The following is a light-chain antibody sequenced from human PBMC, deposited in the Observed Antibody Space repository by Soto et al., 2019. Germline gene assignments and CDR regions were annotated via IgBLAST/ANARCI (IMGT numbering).Light chain of an antibody. Sequence: EIVMTQSPGTLSLSPGERATLSCRASQSVSSRLAWYQQKPGQAPRLLISGASSRATGIPDRFSGSGSGTEFTLTISRVEPEDFAVYYCQQYGSLPITFGQGTRLEIK. V-gene: IGKV3-20*01. CDR1: QSVSSR. CDR2: GAS. J-gene: IGKJ5*01. CDR3: QQYGSLPIT.